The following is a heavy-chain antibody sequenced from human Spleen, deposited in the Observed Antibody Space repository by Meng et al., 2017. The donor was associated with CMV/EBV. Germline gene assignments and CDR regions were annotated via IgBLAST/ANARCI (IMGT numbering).Heavy chain of an antibody. D-gene: IGHD3-10*01. CDR2: IYYAGST. Sequence: SETLSLTCIVSGDSISSSRYYWGWIRQPPGKGLEWIGSIYYAGSTYYNSSLTSRVTISLDASKNEFSLKLTSVSAADTAVYYCARGATYGSGRAWFDPWGQETLVTVSS. V-gene: IGHV4-39*07. CDR1: GDSISSSRYY. J-gene: IGHJ5*02. CDR3: ARGATYGSGRAWFDP.